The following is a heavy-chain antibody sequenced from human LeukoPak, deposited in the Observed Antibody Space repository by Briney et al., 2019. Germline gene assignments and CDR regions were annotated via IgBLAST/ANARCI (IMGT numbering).Heavy chain of an antibody. D-gene: IGHD2-15*01. CDR1: GGSISSYY. V-gene: IGHV4-59*08. J-gene: IGHJ4*02. CDR2: IYNSGTT. Sequence: PSETLSLTCTVSGGSISSYYWSWIRQPPGKGLERIGYIYNSGTTNYNPSLKSRVTMSVDTSKNQFSLKLSSVTAADTAIYHCASRYCSGGSCFFDYWGQGTLVTVSS. CDR3: ASRYCSGGSCFFDY.